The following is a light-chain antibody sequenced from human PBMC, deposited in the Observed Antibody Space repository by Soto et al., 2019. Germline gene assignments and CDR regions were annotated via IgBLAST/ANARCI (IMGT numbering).Light chain of an antibody. V-gene: IGKV1-5*01. J-gene: IGKJ4*01. Sequence: DIQMPQSPSTLSASVGDRVTITCRASQSISSWLAWYQQKPGKAPKLLIYDASSLESGVPSRFSGSGSGTDFTLTISSLQPEDVATYYCQKYNSAPLTFGGGSNADIK. CDR2: DAS. CDR3: QKYNSAPLT. CDR1: QSISSW.